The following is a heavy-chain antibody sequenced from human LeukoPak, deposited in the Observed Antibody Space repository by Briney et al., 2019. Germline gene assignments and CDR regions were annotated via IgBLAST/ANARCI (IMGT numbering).Heavy chain of an antibody. Sequence: SETLSLTCTVSGGSISTYYWNWIRQPPGKGLEWIGEIDHRESTTYNPSLKSRVTISVDTSKNQFSLKLNSVTAADTAVYYCASRMYYYYGMDVWGQGTTVIVSS. J-gene: IGHJ6*02. CDR2: IDHREST. V-gene: IGHV4-59*12. CDR1: GGSISTYY. CDR3: ASRMYYYYGMDV.